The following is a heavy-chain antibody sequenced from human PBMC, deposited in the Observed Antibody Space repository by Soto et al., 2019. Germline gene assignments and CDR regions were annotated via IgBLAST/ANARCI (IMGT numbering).Heavy chain of an antibody. CDR1: GYTFTSYY. J-gene: IGHJ4*02. V-gene: IGHV1-46*01. CDR3: ARDRAWRDGYNPRLYYFDY. CDR2: INPSGGST. D-gene: IGHD5-12*01. Sequence: GASVKVSCKASGYTFTSYYMHWVRQAPGQGLEWMGIINPSGGSTSYAQKFQGRVTMTRDTSTSTVYMELSSLRSEDTAVYYCARDRAWRDGYNPRLYYFDYWGQGTLVTVSS.